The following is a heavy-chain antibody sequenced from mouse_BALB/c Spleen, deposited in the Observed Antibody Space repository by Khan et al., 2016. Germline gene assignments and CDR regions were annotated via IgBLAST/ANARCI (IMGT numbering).Heavy chain of an antibody. CDR3: VRSSYYYGSSYGWFAY. V-gene: IGHV1-7*01. D-gene: IGHD1-1*01. CDR2: INPNTGYT. CDR1: GYTFTDYW. J-gene: IGHJ3*01. Sequence: QVQLKESGAELAKPGASVKMSCKASGYTFTDYWMHWVKQRPGQGLEWIGYINPNTGYTEYNQKFKDKATLTADKSSSTAYMQLSSLTSEDSAVYYCVRSSYYYGSSYGWFAYWGQGTLVTVSA.